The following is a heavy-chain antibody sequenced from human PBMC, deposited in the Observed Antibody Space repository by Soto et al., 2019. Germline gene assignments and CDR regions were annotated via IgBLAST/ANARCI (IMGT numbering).Heavy chain of an antibody. D-gene: IGHD3-22*01. CDR1: GGTFSSYA. J-gene: IGHJ1*01. Sequence: QVQLVQSGAEVKKPGSSVKVSCKASGGTFSSYAISWVRQAPGQGLEWMGGIIPIFGTANYAQKFQGRVTNTADESTSTAYMELSSLRSEDPAVYYCATPGPYYYDSCGYYHFQHWGQGTLVTVSS. CDR3: ATPGPYYYDSCGYYHFQH. CDR2: IIPIFGTA. V-gene: IGHV1-69*01.